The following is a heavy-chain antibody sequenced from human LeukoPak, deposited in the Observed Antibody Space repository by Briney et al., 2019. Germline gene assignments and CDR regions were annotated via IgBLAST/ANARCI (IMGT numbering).Heavy chain of an antibody. V-gene: IGHV1-18*04. CDR3: ARDRVDTAMVPDY. Sequence: ASVKVSCKASGYTFTSYGISWVRQAPGQGLEWMGWISAYNGNTNYAQKLQGRVTSTSTAYMELRSLRSDDTAVYYCARDRVDTAMVPDYWGREPWSPSPQ. CDR2: ISAYNGNT. D-gene: IGHD5-18*01. CDR1: GYTFTSYG. J-gene: IGHJ4*02.